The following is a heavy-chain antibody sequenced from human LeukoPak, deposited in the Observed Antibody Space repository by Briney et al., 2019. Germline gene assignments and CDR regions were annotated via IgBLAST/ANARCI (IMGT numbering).Heavy chain of an antibody. Sequence: GASVTVSCKASGYTFTSYGISWVRQAPGQGLEWMGWISAYNGNTNYAQKLQGRVTMTTDTSTSTAYMELRSLRSDDTAVYYCARDHSDILTGYYGYWGQGTLVTVSS. J-gene: IGHJ4*02. D-gene: IGHD3-9*01. V-gene: IGHV1-18*04. CDR1: GYTFTSYG. CDR3: ARDHSDILTGYYGY. CDR2: ISAYNGNT.